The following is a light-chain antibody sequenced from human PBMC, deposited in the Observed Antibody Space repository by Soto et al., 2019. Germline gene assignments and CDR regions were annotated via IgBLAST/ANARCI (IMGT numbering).Light chain of an antibody. V-gene: IGKV3-15*01. CDR3: LQYHNLWA. J-gene: IGKJ1*01. CDR1: QNIYSN. CDR2: RAS. Sequence: EIVLTQSPATLSVPPGERATLSCRASQNIYSNVAWHQQRPGQAPRLLIYRASTRATGIPARFSGSGSGTEFTLTISSLQSEDFTVYSCLQYHNLWAFGQGTKVDIK.